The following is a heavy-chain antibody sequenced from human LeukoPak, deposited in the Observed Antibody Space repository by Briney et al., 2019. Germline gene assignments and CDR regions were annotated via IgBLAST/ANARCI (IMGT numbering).Heavy chain of an antibody. CDR2: ISSSSAHI. CDR1: GFTCRNYD. Sequence: PGGSLRLSCTGSGFTCRNYDENWVRQAPGKGPEWVSSISSSSAHISYADSVKGRFTISRDNAKNSLHLQMDNLRAEDTAMYYCATGIGIIRGTTDAFDLWGQGTMVTVSS. CDR3: ATGIGIIRGTTDAFDL. V-gene: IGHV3-21*01. J-gene: IGHJ3*01. D-gene: IGHD1-14*01.